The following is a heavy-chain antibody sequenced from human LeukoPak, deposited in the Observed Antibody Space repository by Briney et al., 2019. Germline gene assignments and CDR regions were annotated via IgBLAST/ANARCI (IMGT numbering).Heavy chain of an antibody. CDR3: ARDRRRRTYYYDSSGYYFGDY. Sequence: GGSLRLSCAASGFTFSSYAMHWVRQAPGKGLEWVAVISYDGSNKYYADSVKGRFTISRDNSKNTLYLQMNGLRAEDTAVYYCARDRRRRTYYYDSSGYYFGDYWGQGTLVTVSS. J-gene: IGHJ4*02. V-gene: IGHV3-30-3*01. CDR1: GFTFSSYA. CDR2: ISYDGSNK. D-gene: IGHD3-22*01.